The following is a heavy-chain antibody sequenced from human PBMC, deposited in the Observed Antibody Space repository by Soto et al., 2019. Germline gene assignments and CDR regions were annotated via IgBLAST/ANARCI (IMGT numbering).Heavy chain of an antibody. V-gene: IGHV4-30-2*01. Sequence: QLQLQESGSGVVKPSQTLSLTCAVSGGSVSSGVFSWNWIRQPPGQGLEWIGHISHGGSPHYTPSLRGRVSISVDRSTNVISLNLTSMTPADTAVYFCARGHYYYAMDVWGQGTTVTVSS. CDR2: ISHGGSP. CDR3: ARGHYYYAMDV. CDR1: GGSVSSGVFS. J-gene: IGHJ6*02.